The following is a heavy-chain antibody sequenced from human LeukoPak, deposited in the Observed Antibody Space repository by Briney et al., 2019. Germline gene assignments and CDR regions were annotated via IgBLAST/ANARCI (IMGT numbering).Heavy chain of an antibody. CDR1: GGSISSYY. CDR2: IYYSGST. V-gene: IGHV4-59*01. J-gene: IGHJ5*02. D-gene: IGHD3-10*01. Sequence: SETLSLTCTVSGGSISSYYWSWIRQPPGKGLEWIGYIYYSGSTNYNPSLKSRVTISVDTSKNQFSLKLSSVTAADTAVYYCARNTDYYGSGSYPTWFDPWGQGTLVTVSS. CDR3: ARNTDYYGSGSYPTWFDP.